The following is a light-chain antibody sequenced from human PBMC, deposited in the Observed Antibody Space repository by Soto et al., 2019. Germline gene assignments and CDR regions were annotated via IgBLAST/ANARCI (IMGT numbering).Light chain of an antibody. CDR1: QSVSNNY. CDR2: GSS. CDR3: QQYGTSPPYT. V-gene: IGKV3-20*01. Sequence: EVVLTQSPGTLSLSPGDRATLSCRASQSVSNNYLAWYQQKPGQAPRLVIFGSSDRATGIPDRFSGSGSGNDFTLSISRLEPDDFAVYFCQQYGTSPPYTFGQGTRLEIK. J-gene: IGKJ2*01.